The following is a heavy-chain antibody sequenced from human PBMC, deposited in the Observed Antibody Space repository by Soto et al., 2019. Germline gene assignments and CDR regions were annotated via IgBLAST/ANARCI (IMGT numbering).Heavy chain of an antibody. D-gene: IGHD2-15*01. Sequence: PSETLSLTCTVSGGSISSYYWSRIRQPPGKGLEWIGYIYYSGSTNYNPSLKSRVTISVDTSKNQFSLKLSSVTAADTAVYYCARHRPGSGGSCYDYWGQGTLVTVSS. CDR1: GGSISSYY. CDR3: ARHRPGSGGSCYDY. CDR2: IYYSGST. J-gene: IGHJ4*02. V-gene: IGHV4-59*08.